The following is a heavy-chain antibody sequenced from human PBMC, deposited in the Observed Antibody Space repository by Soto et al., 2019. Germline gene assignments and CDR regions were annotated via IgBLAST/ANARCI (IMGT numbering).Heavy chain of an antibody. D-gene: IGHD5-12*01. CDR1: GFTFSSYG. Sequence: GGSLRLSCAASGFTFSSYGMHWVRQAPGKGLEWVAVISYDGSNKYYADSVKGRFTISRDNSKNTLYLQMNSLRAEDTAVYYCARPTTSQDYFQHWGQGTLVTVSS. V-gene: IGHV3-30*03. CDR3: ARPTTSQDYFQH. CDR2: ISYDGSNK. J-gene: IGHJ1*01.